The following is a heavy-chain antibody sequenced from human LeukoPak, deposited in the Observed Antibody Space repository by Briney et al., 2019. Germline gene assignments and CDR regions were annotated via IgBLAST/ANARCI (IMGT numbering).Heavy chain of an antibody. J-gene: IGHJ6*02. D-gene: IGHD2/OR15-2a*01. Sequence: PGGSLRLSCAASGFTFSSYSMNWVRQAPGKGLEWVSSISSSSSYIYYADSVKGRFTISRDNSKNTLYLQMNSLRAEDTAVYYCAKDRAIVGYYYYGMDVWGQGTTVTVSS. V-gene: IGHV3-21*01. CDR1: GFTFSSYS. CDR3: AKDRAIVGYYYYGMDV. CDR2: ISSSSSYI.